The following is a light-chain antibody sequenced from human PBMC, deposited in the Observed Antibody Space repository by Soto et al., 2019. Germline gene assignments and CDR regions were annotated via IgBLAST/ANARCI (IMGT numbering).Light chain of an antibody. CDR2: GAS. J-gene: IGKJ1*01. V-gene: IGKV3-15*01. CDR1: QSVSSN. Sequence: ETVMTQSPATLSVSPGERATLSCRASQSVSSNLAWYQQTPGQAPRLLIYGASTRATGIPARFSGSGSGTEFTLTISSLQSEDFAVYYCQQYNNWPPWTLGQGTKVDIK. CDR3: QQYNNWPPWT.